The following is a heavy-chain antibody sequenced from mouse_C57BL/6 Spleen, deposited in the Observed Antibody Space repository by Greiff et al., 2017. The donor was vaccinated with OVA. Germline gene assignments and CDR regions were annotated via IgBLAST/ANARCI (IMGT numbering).Heavy chain of an antibody. J-gene: IGHJ1*03. Sequence: VQLVASVKMSCKASGYTFTDYNMHWVKQSHGKSLEWIGYINPNNGGTSYNQKFKGKATLTVNKSSSTAYMELRSLTSEDSAVYYCARYYYGSRYFDVWGTGTTVTVSS. D-gene: IGHD1-1*01. CDR1: GYTFTDYN. V-gene: IGHV1-22*01. CDR2: INPNNGGT. CDR3: ARYYYGSRYFDV.